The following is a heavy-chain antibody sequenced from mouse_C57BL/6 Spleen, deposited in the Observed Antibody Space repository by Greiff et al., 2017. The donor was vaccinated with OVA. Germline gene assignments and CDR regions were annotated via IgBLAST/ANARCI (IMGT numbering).Heavy chain of an antibody. CDR2: IYPGDGDT. D-gene: IGHD1-1*01. V-gene: IGHV1-82*01. Sequence: SGPELVKPGASVKISCKASGYAFSSSWMNWVKQRPGKGLEWIGRIYPGDGDTNYNGKFKGKATLTADKSSSTAYMQLSSLTSEDSAVYYCARGGLDYGSSDVWGTGTTVTVSS. J-gene: IGHJ1*03. CDR1: GYAFSSSW. CDR3: ARGGLDYGSSDV.